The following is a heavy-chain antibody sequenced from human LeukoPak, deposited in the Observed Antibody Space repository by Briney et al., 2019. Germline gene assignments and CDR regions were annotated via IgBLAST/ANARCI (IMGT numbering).Heavy chain of an antibody. D-gene: IGHD3-22*01. V-gene: IGHV4-30-4*08. Sequence: SETLSLTCTVSGGSISSGDYYWSWVRQPPGKGLEWIGYIYYSGSTYYNPSLRSRVTISLDTSKNQFSLKLSSVTAADTAVYCCARERGDYSDSSSYIDYWGQGTLVTVSS. CDR3: ARERGDYSDSSSYIDY. CDR2: IYYSGST. J-gene: IGHJ4*02. CDR1: GGSISSGDYY.